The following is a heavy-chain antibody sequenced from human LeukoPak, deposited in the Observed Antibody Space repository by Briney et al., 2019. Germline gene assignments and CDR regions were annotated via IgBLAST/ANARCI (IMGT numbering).Heavy chain of an antibody. CDR2: IYPGDSDT. CDR3: ARELGIAVAKGEFDY. V-gene: IGHV5-51*01. J-gene: IGHJ4*02. CDR1: GYSFTSYW. D-gene: IGHD6-19*01. Sequence: GESLKISCKGSGYSFTSYWIGWVRQMPGKGLEWMGIIYPGDSDTRYSPSFQGQVTISADKSISTAYLQWSSLKASDTAMYYCARELGIAVAKGEFDYWGQGTLVTVSS.